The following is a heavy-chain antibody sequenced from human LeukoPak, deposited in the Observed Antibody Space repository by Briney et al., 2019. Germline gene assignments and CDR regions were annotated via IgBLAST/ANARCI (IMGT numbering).Heavy chain of an antibody. CDR1: GGSISSSSYY. CDR3: ARPLPGYSSGWYPFDY. CDR2: IYYSEST. D-gene: IGHD6-19*01. V-gene: IGHV4-39*01. Sequence: WETLSLTCTVSGGSISSSSYYWGRIHQPPGKGLEWIGSIYYSESTYYNPSLKSRVTISVDTSKNQFYLKLSSVPDADTAVYYCARPLPGYSSGWYPFDYWGQGTLVTVS. J-gene: IGHJ4*02.